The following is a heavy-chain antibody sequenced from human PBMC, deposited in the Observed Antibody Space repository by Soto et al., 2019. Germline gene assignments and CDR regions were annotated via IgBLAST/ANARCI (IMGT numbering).Heavy chain of an antibody. V-gene: IGHV1-69*06. Sequence: ASVKVSCKASGGTFSSYAISWVRQAPGQGLEWMGGIIPIFGTANYAQKFQGRVTITADKSTSTAYMELSSLRSEDTAVYYCARVVVAATGYYFDYWGQGTLVTISS. D-gene: IGHD2-15*01. J-gene: IGHJ4*02. CDR3: ARVVVAATGYYFDY. CDR2: IIPIFGTA. CDR1: GGTFSSYA.